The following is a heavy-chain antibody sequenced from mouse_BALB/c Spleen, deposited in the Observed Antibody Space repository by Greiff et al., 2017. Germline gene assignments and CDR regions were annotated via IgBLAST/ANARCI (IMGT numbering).Heavy chain of an antibody. CDR1: GYSITSDYA. CDR3: ARSWSYYFDY. J-gene: IGHJ2*01. D-gene: IGHD1-1*02. V-gene: IGHV3-2*02. Sequence: EVMLVESGPGLVKPSQSLSLTCTVTGYSITSDYAWNWIRQFPGNKLEWMGYISYSGSTSYNPSLKSRISITRDTSKNQFFLQLNSVTTEDTATYYCARSWSYYFDYWGQGTTLTVSS. CDR2: ISYSGST.